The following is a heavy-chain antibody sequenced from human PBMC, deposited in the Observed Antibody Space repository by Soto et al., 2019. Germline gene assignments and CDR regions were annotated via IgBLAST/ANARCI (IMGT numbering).Heavy chain of an antibody. Sequence: DVQLVESGGSLVQPGRSLRLSCATSGFTFDHYAMHWVRQLPGEGLEWVSTISGNSDTIDYADSVKGRFTNARDNAKRSLYLQMNSLRPDDSATYYCAKDVNVVSSGWFDSWGQGTLAIVTS. J-gene: IGHJ5*01. CDR2: ISGNSDTI. CDR1: GFTFDHYA. V-gene: IGHV3-9*01. CDR3: AKDVNVVSSGWFDS. D-gene: IGHD2-15*01.